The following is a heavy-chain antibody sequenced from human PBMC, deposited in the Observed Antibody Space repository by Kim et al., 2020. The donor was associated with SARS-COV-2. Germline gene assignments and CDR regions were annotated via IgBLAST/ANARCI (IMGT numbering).Heavy chain of an antibody. J-gene: IGHJ4*02. CDR3: ARAYGSGSYYIDY. D-gene: IGHD3-10*01. V-gene: IGHV4-4*07. Sequence: SNPPLKGRVTMSVDTSKNPFSLKLSSVTAADTAVYYCARAYGSGSYYIDYWGQGTLVTVSS.